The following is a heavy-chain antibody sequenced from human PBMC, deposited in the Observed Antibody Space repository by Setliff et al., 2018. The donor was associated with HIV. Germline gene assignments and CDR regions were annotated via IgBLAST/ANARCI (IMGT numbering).Heavy chain of an antibody. D-gene: IGHD2-2*02. CDR3: AQDPRPDYTGQYFFFAY. CDR1: GLTFSSYE. J-gene: IGHJ4*02. Sequence: GGSLRLSCAASGLTFSSYEMNWVRQAPGKGLEWISGICGSDGATYYADSVKGRFTISRDSSKSTLYLQMNGLRAEDTAVYYCAQDPRPDYTGQYFFFAYWGQGALVTVSS. V-gene: IGHV3-23*01. CDR2: ICGSDGAT.